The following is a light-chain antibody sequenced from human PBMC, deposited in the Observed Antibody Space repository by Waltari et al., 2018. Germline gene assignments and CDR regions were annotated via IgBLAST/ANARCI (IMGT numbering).Light chain of an antibody. V-gene: IGKV1-9*01. Sequence: IQLTQSPSSLSAPVGPRVTITCRASQGISSHLTWYRQRPGKAPEVLIYAVSTLQSGVPSRFSGSGSGADFALTISSLQTEDFATYYCQQVHSFPLTFGGGTKVEIK. CDR1: QGISSH. CDR3: QQVHSFPLT. CDR2: AVS. J-gene: IGKJ4*01.